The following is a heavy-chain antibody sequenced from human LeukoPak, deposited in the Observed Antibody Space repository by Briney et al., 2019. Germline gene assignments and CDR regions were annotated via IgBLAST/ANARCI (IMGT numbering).Heavy chain of an antibody. CDR1: GGTFSSYA. CDR2: IIPIFGTA. Sequence: ASVKVSCKASGGTFSSYAISWVRQAPGQGLEWMGGIIPIFGTANYAQKFQGRVTITTDESTSTAYMELSSLRSEDTAVYYCARDLDSSGFSFYSDYWGQGTLVTVSS. D-gene: IGHD6-19*01. J-gene: IGHJ4*02. CDR3: ARDLDSSGFSFYSDY. V-gene: IGHV1-69*05.